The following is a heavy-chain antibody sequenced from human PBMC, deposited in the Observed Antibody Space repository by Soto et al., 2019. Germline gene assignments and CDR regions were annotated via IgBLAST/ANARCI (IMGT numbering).Heavy chain of an antibody. CDR2: INAGNGNT. D-gene: IGHD3-10*01. V-gene: IGHV1-3*01. J-gene: IGHJ6*02. CDR1: GDTFSSYA. Sequence: ASVKVSCKASGDTFSSYAISWVRQAPGQRLEWMGWINAGNGNTKYSQKFQGRVTITRDTSASTAYMELSSLRSEDTAVYYCARVYYGSGSYYYYYGMDVWGQGTTVTVSS. CDR3: ARVYYGSGSYYYYYGMDV.